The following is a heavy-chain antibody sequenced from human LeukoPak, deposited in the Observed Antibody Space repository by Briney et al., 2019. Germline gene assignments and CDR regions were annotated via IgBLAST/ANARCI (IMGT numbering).Heavy chain of an antibody. CDR1: GYSFTSYW. Sequence: GESLQISCKGSGYSFTSYWIGWVRQMPGKGLEWMGIIYPGDSDTRYSPSFQGQVTISADKSISTAYLQWSSLKASDTAMYYCARYSGSYYYYYGMDVWGQGTTVTVSS. D-gene: IGHD1-26*01. V-gene: IGHV5-51*01. CDR3: ARYSGSYYYYYGMDV. J-gene: IGHJ6*02. CDR2: IYPGDSDT.